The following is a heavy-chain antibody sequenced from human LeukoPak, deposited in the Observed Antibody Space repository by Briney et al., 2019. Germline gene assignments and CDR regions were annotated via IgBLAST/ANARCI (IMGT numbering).Heavy chain of an antibody. Sequence: SETLSLTCTVSGGSISGYYWSWIRQPPGKGLECIGEIYYSGNTKYYPSLQSRVTISVDTSNNQFSLRLNSLTTADTAVYYCARSSDGYFGPWGQGTLVTVSS. V-gene: IGHV4-59*01. CDR1: GGSISGYY. CDR3: ARSSDGYFGP. D-gene: IGHD5-24*01. J-gene: IGHJ5*02. CDR2: IYYSGNT.